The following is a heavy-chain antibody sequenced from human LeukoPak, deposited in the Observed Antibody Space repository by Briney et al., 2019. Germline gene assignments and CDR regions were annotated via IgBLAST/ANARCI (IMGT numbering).Heavy chain of an antibody. Sequence: ASVKVSCKASGYTFTNFGINWVRQAPGQGLEWMGWISPYNGNTNYTQNFQGRLTMTTDTSTSTAYMELRSLRSDDTAVYYCARSRYDFWSGKGFHFDYWGQGTLVTVSS. D-gene: IGHD3-3*01. J-gene: IGHJ4*02. CDR1: GYTFTNFG. V-gene: IGHV1-18*01. CDR2: ISPYNGNT. CDR3: ARSRYDFWSGKGFHFDY.